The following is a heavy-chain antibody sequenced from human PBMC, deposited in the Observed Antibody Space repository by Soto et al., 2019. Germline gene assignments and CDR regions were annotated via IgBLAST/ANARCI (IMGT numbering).Heavy chain of an antibody. V-gene: IGHV4-30-2*01. Sequence: TLSLTCAVSGGSISSGGYTWSWIRQPQGKGLEWIGYIYHSGSTYYNPSLKSRVTISVDRSKNPFSLKLSSVTAADTAVYYCARGSEYSSSWYNWFDPWGQGTLVTVSS. D-gene: IGHD6-13*01. CDR2: IYHSGST. CDR1: GGSISSGGYT. CDR3: ARGSEYSSSWYNWFDP. J-gene: IGHJ5*02.